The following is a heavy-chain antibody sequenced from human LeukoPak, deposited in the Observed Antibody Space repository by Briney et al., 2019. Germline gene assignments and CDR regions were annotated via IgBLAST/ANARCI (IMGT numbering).Heavy chain of an antibody. D-gene: IGHD2-2*01. CDR1: GGSTSSGGYY. V-gene: IGHV4-30-2*01. CDR3: ARGSAAGYCSSTSCYTPFDY. J-gene: IGHJ4*02. Sequence: SQTLSLTCTVSGGSTSSGGYYWSWIRQPPGKGLEWIGYIYHSGSTYYNPSLKSRVTISVDRSKNQFSLKLSSVTAADTAVYYCARGSAAGYCSSTSCYTPFDYWGQGTLVTVSS. CDR2: IYHSGST.